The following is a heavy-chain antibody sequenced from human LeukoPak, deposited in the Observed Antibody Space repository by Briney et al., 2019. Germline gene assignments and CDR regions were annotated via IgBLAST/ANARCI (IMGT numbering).Heavy chain of an antibody. CDR1: GFTFSTFA. CDR2: PSGGEI. V-gene: IGHV3-23*01. CDR3: ATYGQVLLPFES. D-gene: IGHD2-8*02. Sequence: QPGGSLRLSCAASGFTFSTFAMIWVRQPPGKGLEWVSSPSGGEIHYADSVRGRFTISRDNSKSTLSLQMNSLRAEDTAIYYCATYGQVLLPFESWGQGTLVTVSS. J-gene: IGHJ4*02.